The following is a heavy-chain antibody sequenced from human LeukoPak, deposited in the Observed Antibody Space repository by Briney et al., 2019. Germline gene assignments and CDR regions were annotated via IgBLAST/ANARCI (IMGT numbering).Heavy chain of an antibody. Sequence: ASVKVSCKASGYTFTSYGISWVRQAPGQGLEWMGWISAYNGSTNYAQKLQGRVTMTTDTSTSTAYMELRSLRSDDTAVCYCARDPPFLGPQLLWFGAPDAFDIWGQGTMVTVSS. CDR3: ARDPPFLGPQLLWFGAPDAFDI. J-gene: IGHJ3*02. V-gene: IGHV1-18*01. D-gene: IGHD3-10*01. CDR1: GYTFTSYG. CDR2: ISAYNGST.